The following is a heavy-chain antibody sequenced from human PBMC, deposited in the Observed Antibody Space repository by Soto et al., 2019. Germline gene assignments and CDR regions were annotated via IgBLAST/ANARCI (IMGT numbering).Heavy chain of an antibody. D-gene: IGHD3-3*01. V-gene: IGHV3-33*01. CDR3: ARSFGVLTRFDY. J-gene: IGHJ4*02. CDR1: GFTFSRYG. CDR2: IWYDGSSK. Sequence: QVQLVESGGGVVQPGRSLRLSCAAAGFTFSRYGMNWVRQAPGKGLEWVAIIWYDGSSKYYVDSVKGRFTISRDDSKNTLYLQMNNLRAEDTAVYYCARSFGVLTRFDYWGQGTLVTVSS.